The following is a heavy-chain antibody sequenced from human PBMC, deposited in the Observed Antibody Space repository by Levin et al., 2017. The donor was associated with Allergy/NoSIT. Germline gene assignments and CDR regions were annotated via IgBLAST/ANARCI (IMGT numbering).Heavy chain of an antibody. CDR2: ISGSGGST. Sequence: GGSLRLSCAASGFTFRSYAMSWVRQAPGKGLEWVSTISGSGGSTYYADSVKGRFTISRDNSKNTLYLQMNSLRAEDTARYYCAKHRYDSGAYSSPGGRFDYWGQGTLVTVSS. J-gene: IGHJ4*02. CDR1: GFTFRSYA. D-gene: IGHD1-26*01. CDR3: AKHRYDSGAYSSPGGRFDY. V-gene: IGHV3-23*01.